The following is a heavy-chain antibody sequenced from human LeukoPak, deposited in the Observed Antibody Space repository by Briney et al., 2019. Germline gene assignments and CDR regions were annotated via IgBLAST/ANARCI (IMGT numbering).Heavy chain of an antibody. D-gene: IGHD6-13*01. V-gene: IGHV3-23*01. CDR1: GFTFSSYA. CDR3: ANDYSSSWYGIYYYYGMDV. CDR2: ISGSGGST. Sequence: GGSLRLSCAASGFTFSSYAMSWVRQAPGKGLEWVSAISGSGGSTYYADSVKGRFTISRDNSKNTLYLQMNSLRAEDTAVYYCANDYSSSWYGIYYYYGMDVWGQGTTVTVSS. J-gene: IGHJ6*02.